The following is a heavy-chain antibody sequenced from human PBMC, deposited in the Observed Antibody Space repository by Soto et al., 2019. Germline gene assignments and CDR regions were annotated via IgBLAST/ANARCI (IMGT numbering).Heavy chain of an antibody. CDR1: GFTFSSYA. D-gene: IGHD3-10*01. CDR2: ISYDRSNK. V-gene: IGHV3-30-3*01. CDR3: ARVRWDYTQGYFDD. Sequence: GGSLRLSCAASGFTFSSYALHWVRQAPGKGLEWVAVISYDRSNKYYADAVKGRFTISRDNSKDTLYRQMNSLRADDTAVYYCARVRWDYTQGYFDDWGQGTLVTVSS. J-gene: IGHJ4*02.